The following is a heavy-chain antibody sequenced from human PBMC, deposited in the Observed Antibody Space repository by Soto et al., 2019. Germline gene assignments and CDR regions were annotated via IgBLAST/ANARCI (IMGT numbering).Heavy chain of an antibody. V-gene: IGHV3-30-3*01. CDR3: AKETKYYYGSGTSNAFDI. J-gene: IGHJ3*02. D-gene: IGHD3-10*01. CDR2: ISYDGSNK. Sequence: PGGSLRLSCAASGFTFSSYAMHWVRQAPGKGLEWVAVISYDGSNKYYADSVKGRFTISRDNSKNTLYLQMNSLRAEDTAVYYCAKETKYYYGSGTSNAFDIWGQGTMVTVSS. CDR1: GFTFSSYA.